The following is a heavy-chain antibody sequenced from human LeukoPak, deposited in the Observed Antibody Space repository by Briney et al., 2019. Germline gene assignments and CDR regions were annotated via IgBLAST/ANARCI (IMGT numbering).Heavy chain of an antibody. J-gene: IGHJ5*02. V-gene: IGHV4-30-4*01. CDR1: GGSISSGDYY. D-gene: IGHD3-10*01. CDR3: VRDLIFHYYGSGSYSNWFDP. CDR2: IYYSGST. Sequence: SQTLSLTCTVSGGSISSGDYYWSWIRQPPGKGLEWIGYIYYSGSTYYNPSLKSRVTISVDTSKNQFSLKLSSVTAADTAVYYCVRDLIFHYYGSGSYSNWFDPWGQGTLVTVSS.